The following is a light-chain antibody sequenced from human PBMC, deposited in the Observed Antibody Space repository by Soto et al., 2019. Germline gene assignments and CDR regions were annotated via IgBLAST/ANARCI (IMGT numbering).Light chain of an antibody. J-gene: IGLJ2*01. Sequence: QFVLTQPPSASGTPGQRVTISCSGSSSNIGSNTVNWYQQLPGTAPKRLIYSNNQRPSGVPDRFSGSKSGTSASLAISGLQSEDEADYYCAAWDDSLNGGVFGGGTKLTVL. V-gene: IGLV1-44*01. CDR3: AAWDDSLNGGV. CDR2: SNN. CDR1: SSNIGSNT.